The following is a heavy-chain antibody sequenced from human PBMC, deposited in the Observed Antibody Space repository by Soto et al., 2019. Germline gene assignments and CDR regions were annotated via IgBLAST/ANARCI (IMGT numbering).Heavy chain of an antibody. D-gene: IGHD5-18*01. CDR1: GGSISSYY. CDR2: IYYSGST. CDR3: ARDSTASDAFDI. Sequence: SETLSLTCTVSGGSISSYYWSWIRQPPGKGLEWIGYIYYSGSTNYNPSLKSRVTISVDTSKNQFSLKLSSVTAADTAVYYCARDSTASDAFDIWGQGTMVTVSS. J-gene: IGHJ3*02. V-gene: IGHV4-59*01.